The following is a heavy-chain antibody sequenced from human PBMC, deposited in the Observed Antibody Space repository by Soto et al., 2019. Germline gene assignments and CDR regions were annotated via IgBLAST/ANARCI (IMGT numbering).Heavy chain of an antibody. J-gene: IGHJ4*02. CDR2: IYYSGST. V-gene: IGHV4-31*03. D-gene: IGHD3-16*01. CDR3: ARDVARGGNFDY. Sequence: QVQLQESGPGLVKPSQTLSLTCTVSGGSISSGGYYWSWIRQHPGKGLEWIGYIYYSGSTYYNPSFKSRVTISVDTSKNQFSLKLSSVTAADTAVYYCARDVARGGNFDYWGQGTLVTVSS. CDR1: GGSISSGGYY.